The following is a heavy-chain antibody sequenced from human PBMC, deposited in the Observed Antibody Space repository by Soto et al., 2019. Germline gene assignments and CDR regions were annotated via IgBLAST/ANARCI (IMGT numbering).Heavy chain of an antibody. CDR2: ISYDGSNE. Sequence: QVQLVESGGGVVQPGGSLRLSCVASEFAFSAYPMNWVRHAPGKGLEWVAIISYDGSNEYYADSVKGRFTASRDNSKNTLYLQMNSLRADETAVYYCASFYVSGSFYYYYRWDLWGQGTTVAVSS. CDR3: ASFYVSGSFYYYYRWDL. V-gene: IGHV3-30-3*01. D-gene: IGHD3-10*01. CDR1: EFAFSAYP. J-gene: IGHJ6*02.